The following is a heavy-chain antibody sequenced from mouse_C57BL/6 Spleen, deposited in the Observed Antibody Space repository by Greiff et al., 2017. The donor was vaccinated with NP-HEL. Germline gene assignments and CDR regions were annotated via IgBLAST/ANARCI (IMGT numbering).Heavy chain of an antibody. CDR2: IWWDDDK. J-gene: IGHJ3*01. D-gene: IGHD2-4*01. V-gene: IGHV8-8*01. CDR3: ARTENYDYGGFAY. CDR1: GFSLSTFGMG. Sequence: QVTLKVSGPGILQPSQTLSLSCSSSGFSLSTFGMGVGWLRQPSGQGLGWLVHIWWDDDKYYNPALKSQLTITKDTSKNQVFLKIANVDTADTATYYCARTENYDYGGFAYWGQGTLVTVSA.